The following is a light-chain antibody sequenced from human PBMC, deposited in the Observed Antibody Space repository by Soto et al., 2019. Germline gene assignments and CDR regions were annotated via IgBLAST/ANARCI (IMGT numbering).Light chain of an antibody. J-gene: IGLJ1*01. CDR2: GNS. Sequence: QLVLTQPPSVSGAPGQRVTISCTGSSSNIGARYDVHWYQQLPGTAPKLLIYGNSNRPSGVPDRFSGSKSGTSASLAITGLQAEDEADYYCQSYDSSLPYVFGTGTKLTVL. CDR1: SSNIGARYD. CDR3: QSYDSSLPYV. V-gene: IGLV1-40*01.